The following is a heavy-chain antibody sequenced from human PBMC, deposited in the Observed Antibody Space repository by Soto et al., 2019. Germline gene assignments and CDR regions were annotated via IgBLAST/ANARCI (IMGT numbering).Heavy chain of an antibody. V-gene: IGHV4-34*01. D-gene: IGHD2-2*01. CDR1: GGSFSGYY. CDR3: ASRRQIVVVPAAIISWFDP. Sequence: SETLSLTCAVYGGSFSGYYWSWIRQPPGKGLEWIGEINHSGSTNYNPSLKSRVTISVDTSKNQYSLKLSSVTAADTAVYYCASRRQIVVVPAAIISWFDPWGQGTLVTVSS. J-gene: IGHJ5*02. CDR2: INHSGST.